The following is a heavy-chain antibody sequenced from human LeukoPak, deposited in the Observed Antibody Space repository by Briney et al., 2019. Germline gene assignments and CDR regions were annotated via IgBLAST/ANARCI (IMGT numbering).Heavy chain of an antibody. Sequence: GGSLRLSCAASGFTFSSYWMSWVRQAPGKGLEWVSTISANGGTTYYADSVKGRFTISRDNSKNALYLQMNSLRAEDTAVYYCAKDQIVGPDYFDYWGQGTLVTVSS. V-gene: IGHV3-23*01. D-gene: IGHD1-26*01. CDR3: AKDQIVGPDYFDY. CDR1: GFTFSSYW. CDR2: ISANGGTT. J-gene: IGHJ4*02.